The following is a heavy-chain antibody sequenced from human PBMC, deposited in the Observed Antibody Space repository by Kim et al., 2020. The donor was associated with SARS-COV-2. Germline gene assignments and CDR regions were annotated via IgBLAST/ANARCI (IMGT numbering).Heavy chain of an antibody. CDR2: ISYDGTNK. CDR3: ARDLAVADLEDYWDF. J-gene: IGHJ4*02. CDR1: GFTFSNYA. V-gene: IGHV3-30-3*01. Sequence: GGSLRLSCAASGFTFSNYAMHWVRQGPGKGLEWVAVISYDGTNKNYADSVKGRFTISRDNSKNTLYLQVNSLRPEDTAVYYCARDLAVADLEDYWDFWGQGTLVTVSS. D-gene: IGHD6-19*01.